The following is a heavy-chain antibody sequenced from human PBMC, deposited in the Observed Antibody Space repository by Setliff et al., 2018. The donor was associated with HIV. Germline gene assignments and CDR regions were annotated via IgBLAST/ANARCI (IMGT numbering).Heavy chain of an antibody. CDR2: INPGGGTT. CDR1: GYIFTNYY. J-gene: IGHJ4*02. CDR3: ARAPPYSTGWGLDY. D-gene: IGHD6-19*01. Sequence: GASVKVSCKASGYIFTNYYVHWARQAPGQGLEWMGIINPGGGTTSYPRKFRDKVTLTRDTSTSTVYMELTYLTSEDTAVYYCARAPPYSTGWGLDYWGQGTLVTVSS. V-gene: IGHV1-46*01.